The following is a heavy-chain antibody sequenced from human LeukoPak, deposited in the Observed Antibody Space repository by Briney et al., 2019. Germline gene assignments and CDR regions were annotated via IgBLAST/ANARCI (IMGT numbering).Heavy chain of an antibody. D-gene: IGHD6-13*01. CDR3: ARDWDYSREYDVFDI. CDR1: GFTFTSSA. V-gene: IGHV1-58*01. CDR2: IVVGSGNT. Sequence: SVKVSCKASGFTFTSSAVQWVRQARGQRLEWIGWIVVGSGNTNYAQKFQERVTITRDMSTSTAYMELSSLRSEDTAVYYCARDWDYSREYDVFDIWGQGTMVTVSS. J-gene: IGHJ3*02.